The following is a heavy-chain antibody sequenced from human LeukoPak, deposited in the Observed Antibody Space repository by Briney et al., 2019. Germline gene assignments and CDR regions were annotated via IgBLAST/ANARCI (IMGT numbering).Heavy chain of an antibody. J-gene: IGHJ4*02. CDR1: GFTFSNYW. Sequence: PGGSLRLSCAASGFTFSNYWMHWVRQAPGKGLVWVSRINNDGSNTVYVDSVKGRFTISRDNSKNTLYLQMNSLRAEDTAVYYCARDYYDSSFDYWGQGTLVTVSS. CDR3: ARDYYDSSFDY. D-gene: IGHD3-22*01. V-gene: IGHV3-74*01. CDR2: INNDGSNT.